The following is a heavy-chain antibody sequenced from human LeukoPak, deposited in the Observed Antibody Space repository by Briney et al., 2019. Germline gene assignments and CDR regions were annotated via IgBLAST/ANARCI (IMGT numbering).Heavy chain of an antibody. CDR1: GFTFDDYG. J-gene: IGHJ5*02. CDR3: ARDVQQWPGNWFDP. Sequence: PGGSLRLSCAASGFTFDDYGMSWVRQTPGKGLEWVSGINWNGGSTGYADSVKGRFTISRDNAKNSLYLQINSLRAEDTAVYYCARDVQQWPGNWFDPWGQGTLVTVSS. CDR2: INWNGGST. D-gene: IGHD6-19*01. V-gene: IGHV3-20*04.